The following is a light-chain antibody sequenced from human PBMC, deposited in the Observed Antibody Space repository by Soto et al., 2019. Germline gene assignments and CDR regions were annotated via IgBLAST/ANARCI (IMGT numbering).Light chain of an antibody. J-gene: IGLJ3*02. Sequence: QSVLTQTPSASGTPGQRVTISCSGSRSNIGSTSVNWYQQLPGTAPKLLIYSDNQRPSGVPDRFSGSKSGTSASLAISGLQSEAEADYYCAAWDDSLNALAFGVGTKLTVL. V-gene: IGLV1-44*01. CDR3: AAWDDSLNALA. CDR2: SDN. CDR1: RSNIGSTS.